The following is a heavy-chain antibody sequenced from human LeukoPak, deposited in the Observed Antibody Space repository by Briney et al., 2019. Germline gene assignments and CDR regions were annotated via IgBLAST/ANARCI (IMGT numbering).Heavy chain of an antibody. Sequence: PSETLSLTCTVSGGSISSGSYYWSWIRQPAGKGLEWIVRIYTSGSTNYNPSLKSRVTISVDTSKNQFSLKLSSVTAADTAVYYCARGYNRWFDPWGQGTLVTVSS. D-gene: IGHD1-14*01. J-gene: IGHJ5*02. V-gene: IGHV4-61*02. CDR2: IYTSGST. CDR3: ARGYNRWFDP. CDR1: GGSISSGSYY.